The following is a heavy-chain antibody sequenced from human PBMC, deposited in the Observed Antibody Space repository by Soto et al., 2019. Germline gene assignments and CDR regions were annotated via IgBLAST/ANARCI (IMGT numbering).Heavy chain of an antibody. CDR1: GFSFSSSA. V-gene: IGHV3-23*01. J-gene: IGHJ4*02. CDR3: VKEANPFINTLVVLIFDY. D-gene: IGHD3-22*01. Sequence: GGSLRLSCAASGFSFSSSAMIWVRQAPGRGLEWVSGVSGSGASTDYADSVKGRFTISRDNSKNTLYLRMNSLRSDDTAVYYCVKEANPFINTLVVLIFDYWGQGTQVTVSS. CDR2: VSGSGAST.